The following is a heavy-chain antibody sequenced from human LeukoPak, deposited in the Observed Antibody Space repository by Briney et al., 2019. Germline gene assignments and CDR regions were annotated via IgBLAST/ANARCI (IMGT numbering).Heavy chain of an antibody. CDR2: INPNSGGT. Sequence: ASVKVSCKASGYTFTGYYMHWVRQAPGQGLEWMGWINPNSGGTNYAQKLQGRVTMTRDTSISTAYMELSRLRSDDTAVYYCATALPDIVVVPAAFLYFDYWGQGTLVTVSS. CDR3: ATALPDIVVVPAAFLYFDY. V-gene: IGHV1-2*02. D-gene: IGHD2-2*01. J-gene: IGHJ4*02. CDR1: GYTFTGYY.